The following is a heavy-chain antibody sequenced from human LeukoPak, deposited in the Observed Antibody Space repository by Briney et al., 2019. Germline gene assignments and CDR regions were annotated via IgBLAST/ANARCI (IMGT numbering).Heavy chain of an antibody. V-gene: IGHV3-30-3*01. J-gene: IGHJ5*02. Sequence: GGSLRLSCAASRFTFSNYAMHWVRQAPGKGLEWVAVISYDGSNKYYADSVKGRFTISRDNSKNTLYLQMNSLRAEDTAVYYCARAVDEGSWFDPWGQGTLVTVSS. CDR1: RFTFSNYA. CDR3: ARAVDEGSWFDP. CDR2: ISYDGSNK. D-gene: IGHD3-10*01.